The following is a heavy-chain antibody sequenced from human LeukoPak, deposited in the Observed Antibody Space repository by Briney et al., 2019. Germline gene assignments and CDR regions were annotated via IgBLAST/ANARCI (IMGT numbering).Heavy chain of an antibody. D-gene: IGHD4-11*01. CDR2: IKIDGSSA. CDR1: GFTFSSYW. J-gene: IGHJ4*02. V-gene: IGHV3-74*01. CDR3: ARGRAYTQDY. Sequence: EGSLRLSCAASGFTFSSYWMHWVRQAPGKGLVWVSHIKIDGSSATYADSVKGRFTISRDDAKNTLYLHMNSLRAEDTAVYYCARGRAYTQDYWGQGTLVTVSS.